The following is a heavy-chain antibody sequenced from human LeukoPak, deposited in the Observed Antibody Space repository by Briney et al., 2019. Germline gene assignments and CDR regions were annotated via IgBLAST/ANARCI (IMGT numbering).Heavy chain of an antibody. CDR1: GGSISSGSYY. V-gene: IGHV4-61*02. CDR2: IYTSGST. D-gene: IGHD6-19*01. Sequence: PSETLSLTCTVSGGSISSGSYYWSWIRQPAGKGLEWIGRIYTSGSTNYNPSLKSRVTISVDPPKNQFSLKLYSVTAADTAVYYCARAVTGTAADYWGQGTLVTVSS. CDR3: ARAVTGTAADY. J-gene: IGHJ4*02.